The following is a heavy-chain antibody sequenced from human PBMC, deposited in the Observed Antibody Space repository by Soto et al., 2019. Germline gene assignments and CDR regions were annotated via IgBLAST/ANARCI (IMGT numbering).Heavy chain of an antibody. J-gene: IGHJ4*02. D-gene: IGHD3-10*01. CDR3: AHRPLYYYGSGSYYNRGFDY. CDR1: GFSLSTSGVG. V-gene: IGHV2-5*02. CDR2: IYWDDDK. Sequence: GSGPTLVNPTQTLTLTCTFSGFSLSTSGVGVGWIRQPPGKALEWLALIYWDDDKRYSPSLKSRLTITKDTSKNQVVLTMTNMDPVDTATYYCAHRPLYYYGSGSYYNRGFDYWGQGTLVTVSS.